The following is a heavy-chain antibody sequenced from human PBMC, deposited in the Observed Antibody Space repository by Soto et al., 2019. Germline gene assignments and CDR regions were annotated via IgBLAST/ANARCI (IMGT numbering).Heavy chain of an antibody. Sequence: SVKVSCKASGGTFSSYAISWVRQAPGQGLEWMGGIIPIFGTANYAQKFQGRVTITADESTSTAYMELSSLRSEDTAVYYCARDRGNFYYGSGSYVGYYGMDVWGQGTTVTVS. V-gene: IGHV1-69*13. CDR3: ARDRGNFYYGSGSYVGYYGMDV. CDR2: IIPIFGTA. CDR1: GGTFSSYA. J-gene: IGHJ6*02. D-gene: IGHD3-10*01.